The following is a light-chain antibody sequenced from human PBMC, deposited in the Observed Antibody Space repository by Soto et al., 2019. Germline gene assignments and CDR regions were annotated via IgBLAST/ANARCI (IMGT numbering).Light chain of an antibody. CDR3: QQYGSSST. J-gene: IGKJ5*01. V-gene: IGKV3-20*01. CDR1: QSVSSSY. CDR2: GES. Sequence: EIVLTQSPGTLSLSPGDRATLSCRASQSVSSSYLAWFQHKPGQAPRLLIYGESSRATGIPDRFSGSGSGTDFTLSISRLEPEDFAVYYCQQYGSSSTVGQGTRLEIK.